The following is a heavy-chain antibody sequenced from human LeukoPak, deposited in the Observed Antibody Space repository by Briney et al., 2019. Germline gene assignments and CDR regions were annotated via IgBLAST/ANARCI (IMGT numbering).Heavy chain of an antibody. CDR3: ARDGPSGRGVDY. D-gene: IGHD3-10*01. CDR1: GGSMSSFY. Sequence: SETLSLTCTVSGGSMSSFYWSWIRQPPGKGLEWIGYIYYSGSTNYNPSLKSRVTISVDTSKNQFSLKLSSVTAADTAVYYCARDGPSGRGVDYWGQGTLVTVSS. V-gene: IGHV4-59*01. J-gene: IGHJ4*02. CDR2: IYYSGST.